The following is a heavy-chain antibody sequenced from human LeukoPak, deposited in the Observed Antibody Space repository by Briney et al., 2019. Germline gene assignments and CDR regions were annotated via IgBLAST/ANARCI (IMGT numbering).Heavy chain of an antibody. CDR3: ATYYDFWSGYPGAFDI. CDR2: IYYSGST. CDR1: GGSISSSSYY. V-gene: IGHV4-39*01. D-gene: IGHD3-3*01. J-gene: IGHJ3*02. Sequence: SETLSLTCTVSGGSISSSSYYWGWIRQPPGKGLEWTGSIYYSGSTYYNPSLKSRVTISVDTSKNQFSLKLSSVTAADTAVYYCATYYDFWSGYPGAFDIWGQGTMVTVSS.